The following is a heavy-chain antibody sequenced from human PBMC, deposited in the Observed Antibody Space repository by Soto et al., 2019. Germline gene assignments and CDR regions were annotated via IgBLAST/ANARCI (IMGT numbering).Heavy chain of an antibody. Sequence: VQLVESGGGLVKPGGSLRLSCAASGFTFSSYSMNWVRQAPGKGLEWVSSISSSSSYIYYADSVKGRFTISRDNANNARYLQMNSLRAEDTAVNYCARPSEAHGYSYGYRGDAFDIWGQGTMVTVSS. J-gene: IGHJ3*02. CDR1: GFTFSSYS. CDR3: ARPSEAHGYSYGYRGDAFDI. V-gene: IGHV3-21*01. D-gene: IGHD5-18*01. CDR2: ISSSSSYI.